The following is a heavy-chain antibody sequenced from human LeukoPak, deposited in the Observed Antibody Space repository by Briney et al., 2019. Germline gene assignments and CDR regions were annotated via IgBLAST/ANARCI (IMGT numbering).Heavy chain of an antibody. CDR2: ISSSSSYI. J-gene: IGHJ6*03. D-gene: IGHD3-10*01. CDR3: ARGFGEEYYYYMDV. CDR1: GFTFSSYS. Sequence: GGSLRLSCAASGFTFSSYSMNWVRQAPGKGLEWVPSISSSSSYIYYADSVKGRFTISRDNAKNSLYLQMNSLRAEDTAVYYCARGFGEEYYYYMDVWGKGTTVTISS. V-gene: IGHV3-21*01.